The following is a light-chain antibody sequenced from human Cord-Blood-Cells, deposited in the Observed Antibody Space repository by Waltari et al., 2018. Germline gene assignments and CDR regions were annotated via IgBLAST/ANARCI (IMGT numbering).Light chain of an antibody. V-gene: IGKV4-1*01. J-gene: IGKJ2*01. CDR1: QSVLYSSNNKND. Sequence: DIVMTQSPDSLAVSLAERATIHCKSSQSVLYSSNNKNDLAWYQQKPGQPPKLLIYWASTRESGVPDRFSGSGSGTDFTLTISSLQAEDVAVYYCQQYYSTPYTFGQGTKLEIK. CDR3: QQYYSTPYT. CDR2: WAS.